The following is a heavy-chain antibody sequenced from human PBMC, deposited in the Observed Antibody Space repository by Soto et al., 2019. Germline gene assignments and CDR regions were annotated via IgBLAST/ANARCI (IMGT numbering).Heavy chain of an antibody. CDR1: GFTFSSYS. D-gene: IGHD3-10*01. J-gene: IGHJ3*02. V-gene: IGHV3-48*01. CDR2: ISSSSTTI. CDR3: ARGSLTMVRGVISDAFDI. Sequence: GGSLRLSCAASGFTFSSYSMNWVRQAPGKGLEWVSYISSSSTTIYYADSVKGRFTISRDNAKNSLYLHLNSLRAEDTALYFCARGSLTMVRGVISDAFDIWGQGTMVTVSS.